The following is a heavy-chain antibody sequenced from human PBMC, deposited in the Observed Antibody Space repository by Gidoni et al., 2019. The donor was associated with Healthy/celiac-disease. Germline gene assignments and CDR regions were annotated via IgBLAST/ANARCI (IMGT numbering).Heavy chain of an antibody. Sequence: QVQLQQWGAGLLKPSETLSLTCAVYGGSFRGYYWSWIRQPPGKGLEWIGESNHSGSTNYNPSHKSRVTISVDTSKNQVSLKLSSVTAADTAVYDCARGVVVVAALDYWGQGTLVTVSS. D-gene: IGHD2-15*01. CDR1: GGSFRGYY. CDR3: ARGVVVVAALDY. J-gene: IGHJ4*02. CDR2: SNHSGST. V-gene: IGHV4-34*01.